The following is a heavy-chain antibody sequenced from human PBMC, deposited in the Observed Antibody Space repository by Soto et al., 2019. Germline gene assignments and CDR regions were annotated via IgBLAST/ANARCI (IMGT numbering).Heavy chain of an antibody. Sequence: SETLALSCAVSGGSISSGDYYWSWIRQPPGKGLEWIGYIYYSGSTYYNPSLKSRVTISVDTSKNQFSLKLSSVTAADTAVYYCARDGRYNSVWYFDYWGQGTLVTVSS. CDR1: GGSISSGDYY. D-gene: IGHD3-22*01. J-gene: IGHJ4*02. CDR3: ARDGRYNSVWYFDY. CDR2: IYYSGST. V-gene: IGHV4-30-4*01.